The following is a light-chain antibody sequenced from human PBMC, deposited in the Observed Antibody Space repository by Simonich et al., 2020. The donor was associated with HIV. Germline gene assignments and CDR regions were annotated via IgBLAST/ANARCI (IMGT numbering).Light chain of an antibody. CDR2: GDN. Sequence: QSVLTQPPSVSGAPGQRVTISCTGSSSNIGAGYDVHWYQQLPGTAPKLLIYGDNNRPSGVPDRFSGSKSGTSASLAITGLQAEDEADYYCCSYAGSRTWVFGGGTKVTVL. J-gene: IGLJ3*02. CDR1: SSNIGAGYD. V-gene: IGLV1-40*01. CDR3: CSYAGSRTWV.